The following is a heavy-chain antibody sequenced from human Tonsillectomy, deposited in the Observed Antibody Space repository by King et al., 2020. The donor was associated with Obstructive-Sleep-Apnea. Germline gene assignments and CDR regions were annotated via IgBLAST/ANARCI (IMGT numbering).Heavy chain of an antibody. CDR3: ARSGYCSGGSCYSVDY. J-gene: IGHJ4*02. V-gene: IGHV3-33*01. Sequence: VQLVESGGGVVQPGRSLRLSCAASGFTFSSYGMHWVRQAPGKGLEWVAVIWYDGSNKYYADSVKGRFTISRDNSKNTLYLQMNSLRAEDTAVYYCARSGYCSGGSCYSVDYWGQGTLVTVSS. CDR2: IWYDGSNK. D-gene: IGHD2-15*01. CDR1: GFTFSSYG.